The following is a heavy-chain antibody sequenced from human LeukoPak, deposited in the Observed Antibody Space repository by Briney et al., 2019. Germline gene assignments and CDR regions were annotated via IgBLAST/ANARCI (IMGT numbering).Heavy chain of an antibody. CDR3: ARAIVRGYNWFDP. CDR1: GGSINSGSYY. D-gene: IGHD3-10*02. CDR2: IYTSGST. J-gene: IGHJ5*02. Sequence: SETLSLTCTVSGGSINSGSYYGSWIRQPAGKGLEWIGRIYTSGSTNYNPSLKSRVTISVDTSKNQFSLKLNSVTAADTAVYYCARAIVRGYNWFDPWGQGTLVSVSS. V-gene: IGHV4-61*02.